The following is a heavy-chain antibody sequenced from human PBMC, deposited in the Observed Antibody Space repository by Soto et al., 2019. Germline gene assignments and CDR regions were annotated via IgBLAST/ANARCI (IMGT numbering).Heavy chain of an antibody. D-gene: IGHD4-4*01. CDR3: ARDRDYSNYYGMDV. CDR2: IWYDGSNK. V-gene: IGHV3-33*01. J-gene: IGHJ6*02. CDR1: GFTFSSYG. Sequence: GGSLRLSCAASGFTFSSYGMHWVRQAPGKGLEWVAVIWYDGSNKYYADSVKGRFTISRDNSKNTLYLQMNSLRAEDTAVYYCARDRDYSNYYGMDVWGQGTTVTVSS.